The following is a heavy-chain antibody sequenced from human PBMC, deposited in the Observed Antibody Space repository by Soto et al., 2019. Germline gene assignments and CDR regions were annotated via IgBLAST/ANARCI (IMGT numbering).Heavy chain of an antibody. CDR1: GGSITSSSYY. D-gene: IGHD3-22*01. J-gene: IGHJ6*02. CDR2: IYYSGTT. CDR3: ARQEKGSYYYVSTGVDV. V-gene: IGHV4-39*01. Sequence: QLQLQESGPGLVKPSETLSLICTVSGGSITSSSYYWGWIRQPPGKGLEWIGSIYYSGTTKYNPYLMSRVTISVDTSKNQFSLKLSSVTAADTAVYFCARQEKGSYYYVSTGVDVWGQGTTVTVSS.